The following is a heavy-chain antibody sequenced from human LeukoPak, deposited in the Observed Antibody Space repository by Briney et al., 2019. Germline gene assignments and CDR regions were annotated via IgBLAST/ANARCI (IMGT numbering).Heavy chain of an antibody. CDR1: GFTFSDYY. CDR2: IKSKTDGGTT. V-gene: IGHV3-15*01. Sequence: GGSLRLSCAASGFTFSDYYMSWIRQAPGKGLEWVGRIKSKTDGGTTDYAAPVKGRFTISRDDSKNTLYLQMNSLKTEDTAVYYCTTEIAVAGSVRNYWGQGTLVTVSS. J-gene: IGHJ4*02. CDR3: TTEIAVAGSVRNY. D-gene: IGHD6-19*01.